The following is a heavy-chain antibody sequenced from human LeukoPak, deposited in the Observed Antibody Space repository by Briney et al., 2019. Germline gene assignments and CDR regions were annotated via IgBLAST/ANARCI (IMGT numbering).Heavy chain of an antibody. Sequence: ASVKVSCKASGYTFTGYYIHWVRQAPGQGLEWMGWINPNSGDTNYAQKFQGRVTMTRDTSISTAYMELRSLRSDDTAVYYCARVDYYYYYMDVWGKGTTVTVSS. V-gene: IGHV1-2*02. J-gene: IGHJ6*03. CDR1: GYTFTGYY. CDR3: ARVDYYYYYMDV. CDR2: INPNSGDT.